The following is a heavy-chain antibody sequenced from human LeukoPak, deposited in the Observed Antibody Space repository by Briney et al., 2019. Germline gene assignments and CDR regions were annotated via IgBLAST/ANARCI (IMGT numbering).Heavy chain of an antibody. CDR3: ARGMVRGLDY. V-gene: IGHV3-7*04. Sequence: GGSLRLSCAASEFTFSSYWMTWIRQSPGKGLEWVANIRQDGGEKYYVDSVKGRFTISRDNAQNSLFLQMSSLRAEDTAVYYCARGMVRGLDYWGQGTLVTVSS. D-gene: IGHD3-10*01. CDR1: EFTFSSYW. CDR2: IRQDGGEK. J-gene: IGHJ4*02.